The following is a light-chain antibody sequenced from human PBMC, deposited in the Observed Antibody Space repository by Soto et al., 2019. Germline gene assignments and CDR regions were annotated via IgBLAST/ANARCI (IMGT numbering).Light chain of an antibody. J-gene: IGLJ1*01. CDR3: SSRTTSNPYV. CDR1: SSDIGAYNS. CDR2: EVS. V-gene: IGLV2-14*01. Sequence: QSVLTQPASVSGSPGQSITISCTGTSSDIGAYNSVSWYQQHPGKAPKLMIYEVSNRPSGVSNRFSASKSGNTPSLTISGLQAEDEADYYCSSRTTSNPYVFGTGTKLTVL.